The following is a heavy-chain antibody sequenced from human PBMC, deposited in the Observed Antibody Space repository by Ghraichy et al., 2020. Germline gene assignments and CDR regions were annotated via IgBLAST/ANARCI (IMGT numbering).Heavy chain of an antibody. D-gene: IGHD6-6*01. J-gene: IGHJ4*02. CDR3: ARDLGVAARGFYDY. V-gene: IGHV3-11*01. CDR1: GFIFSDFY. Sequence: GESLNISCAASGFIFSDFYMSWIRQAPGKGPEWVSYISGSGNNIYYADSVKGRFTVFRDNARYSLYLQMNSLRAEDTAVYYCARDLGVAARGFYDYWGQGSQVTVSS. CDR2: ISGSGNNI.